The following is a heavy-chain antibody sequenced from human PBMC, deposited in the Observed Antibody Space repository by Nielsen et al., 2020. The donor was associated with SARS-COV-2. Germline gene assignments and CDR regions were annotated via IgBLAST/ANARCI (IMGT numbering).Heavy chain of an antibody. V-gene: IGHV4-59*13. Sequence: GSLRLSCAVSGGSNTTYYWHWIRQSPGKGLEWIGYIYYSGNTNYNPSLKSRVTISVDTSKNQFSLKLSSVTAADTAVYYCARDDDNWGSLAYWGQGTLVTVSS. CDR1: GGSNTTYY. CDR3: ARDDDNWGSLAY. CDR2: IYYSGNT. J-gene: IGHJ4*02. D-gene: IGHD7-27*01.